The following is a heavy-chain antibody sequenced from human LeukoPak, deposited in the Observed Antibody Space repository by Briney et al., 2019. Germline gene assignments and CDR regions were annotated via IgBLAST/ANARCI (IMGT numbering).Heavy chain of an antibody. CDR1: GGSFSGYY. V-gene: IGHV4-59*10. CDR2: IYTSGST. J-gene: IGHJ3*02. CDR3: ARSPVTSRTFAFDI. D-gene: IGHD4-17*01. Sequence: SETLSLTCAVYGGSFSGYYWSWIRQPAGKGLEWIGRIYTSGSTNYNPSLKSRVTMSVDTSKNQFSLKLSSVTAADTAVYYCARSPVTSRTFAFDIWGQGTMVTVSS.